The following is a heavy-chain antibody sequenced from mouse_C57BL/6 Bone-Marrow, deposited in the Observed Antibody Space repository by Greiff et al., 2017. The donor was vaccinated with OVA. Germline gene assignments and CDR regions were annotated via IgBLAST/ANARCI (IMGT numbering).Heavy chain of an antibody. CDR3: ARINYWYFDV. J-gene: IGHJ1*03. V-gene: IGHV5-17*01. CDR1: GFTFSDYG. CDR2: ISSGSSNI. Sequence: EVQGVESGGGLVKPGGSLKLSCAASGFTFSDYGMHWVRQAPEKGLEWVAYISSGSSNIYYADTVKGRFTISRDNAKNTLFLQMTSLRSEDTAMYYCARINYWYFDVWGTGTTVTVSS.